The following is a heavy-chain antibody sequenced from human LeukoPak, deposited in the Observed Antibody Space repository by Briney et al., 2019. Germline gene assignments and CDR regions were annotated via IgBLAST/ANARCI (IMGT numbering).Heavy chain of an antibody. J-gene: IGHJ4*02. D-gene: IGHD3-16*01. CDR3: AKDDRVWGRFGY. CDR2: IYSGGST. Sequence: GGSLRLSCAASGFTVSSNYMSWVRQAPGKGLEWVSVIYSGGSTYYADSVKGRFTISRDNSKNTLYLQMNSLRAEDTAVYYCAKDDRVWGRFGYWGQGTLVTVSS. CDR1: GFTVSSNY. V-gene: IGHV3-53*01.